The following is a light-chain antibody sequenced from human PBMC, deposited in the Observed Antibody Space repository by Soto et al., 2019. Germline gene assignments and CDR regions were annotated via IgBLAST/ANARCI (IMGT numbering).Light chain of an antibody. CDR1: SSDVGAYNY. CDR2: EVN. CDR3: CSYTTSATLV. V-gene: IGLV2-14*01. Sequence: QSVLTQPASVSGSPGQSITISCTGTSSDVGAYNYVSWYQQHPDKAPKLIIFEVNNRPSGVSNRFSGSKSGYTASLTISGLQAEDEADYYCCSYTTSATLVFGGGTKLTVL. J-gene: IGLJ2*01.